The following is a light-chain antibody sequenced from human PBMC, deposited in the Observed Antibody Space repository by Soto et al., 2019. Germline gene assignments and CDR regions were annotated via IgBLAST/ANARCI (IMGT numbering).Light chain of an antibody. V-gene: IGLV1-44*01. CDR3: AAWDDSLNGPI. CDR2: SNN. CDR1: SSNIGSNT. J-gene: IGLJ2*01. Sequence: QSALTQPPSVSGTPGQGVTISCSGSSSNIGSNTVNWYQQLPGTAPKLLIYSNNQRPSGVPDQFSGSKSGTSASLAISGLQSEDEADYYCAAWDDSLNGPIFGGGTQMTVL.